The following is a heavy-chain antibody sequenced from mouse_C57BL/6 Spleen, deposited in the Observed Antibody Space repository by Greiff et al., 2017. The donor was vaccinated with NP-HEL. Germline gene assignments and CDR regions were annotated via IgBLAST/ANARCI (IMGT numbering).Heavy chain of an antibody. CDR2: ISDGGSYT. J-gene: IGHJ4*01. V-gene: IGHV5-4*01. Sequence: EVKVVESGGGLVKPGGSLKLSCAASGFTFSSYAMSWVRQTPEKRLEWVATISDGGSYTYYPDNVKGRFTISRDNAKNNLYLQMSHLKSEDTAMYYCARDYGRGYYAMDYWGQGTSVTVSS. D-gene: IGHD1-1*02. CDR1: GFTFSSYA. CDR3: ARDYGRGYYAMDY.